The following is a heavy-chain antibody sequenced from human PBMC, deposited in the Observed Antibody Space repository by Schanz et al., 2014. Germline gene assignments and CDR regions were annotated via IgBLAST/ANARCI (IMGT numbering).Heavy chain of an antibody. CDR3: AKSMYSTSWAFDF. CDR1: GFTFNDYA. D-gene: IGHD2-2*01. Sequence: QVQLVESGGGVVQPGRSLKLSCAASGFTFNDYAMHWVRQAPGKGLEWVAFIWYDGSNKYYADSVKGRFTISRDNSKNTLYVQMNSLRAEDTAVYYCAKSMYSTSWAFDFWGQGAQVTVSS. J-gene: IGHJ4*02. V-gene: IGHV3-33*06. CDR2: IWYDGSNK.